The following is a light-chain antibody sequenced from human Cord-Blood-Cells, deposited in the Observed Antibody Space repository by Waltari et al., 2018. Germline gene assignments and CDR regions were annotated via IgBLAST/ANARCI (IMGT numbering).Light chain of an antibody. CDR3: SSYTSSSTYV. Sequence: QSALTQPASVSGSPGQSITISCTGTSSDVGGYNYVSWYQQHPDKAPKLMIYDVSNRPSGVSKRFSGSKSGNTASLTISGLQAEDEADYYCSSYTSSSTYVFGTGTKVTVL. V-gene: IGLV2-14*01. CDR2: DVS. CDR1: SSDVGGYNY. J-gene: IGLJ1*01.